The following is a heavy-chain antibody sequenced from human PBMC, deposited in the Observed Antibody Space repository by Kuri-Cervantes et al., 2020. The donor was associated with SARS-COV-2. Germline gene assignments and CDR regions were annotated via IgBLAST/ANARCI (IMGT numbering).Heavy chain of an antibody. D-gene: IGHD3-10*01. CDR2: IKHSGST. J-gene: IGHJ4*02. CDR1: GGSSRGYY. V-gene: IGHV4-34*01. Sequence: SETLSLTCAVYGGSSRGYYWSWIRQPPGKGLEWIGEIKHSGSTNYNPSLKSRVTISVDTSKNQFSLKLSSVTAADTAVYYCASEGEKLLWFGELSRWGQGTLVTVSS. CDR3: ASEGEKLLWFGELSR.